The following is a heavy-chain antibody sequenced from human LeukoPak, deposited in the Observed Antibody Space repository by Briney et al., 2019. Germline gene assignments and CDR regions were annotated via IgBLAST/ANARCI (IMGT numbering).Heavy chain of an antibody. Sequence: SETLSLTCTVSGGSISSGSYYWSWIRQPAGKGLEWIGRIYTSGSTNYNPSLKSRVTISVDTSKNQFSLKLSSVTAADTAVYYCETDCSSTSCSPGFDPWGQGTLVTVSS. CDR2: IYTSGST. CDR3: ETDCSSTSCSPGFDP. CDR1: GGSISSGSYY. V-gene: IGHV4-61*02. J-gene: IGHJ5*02. D-gene: IGHD2-2*01.